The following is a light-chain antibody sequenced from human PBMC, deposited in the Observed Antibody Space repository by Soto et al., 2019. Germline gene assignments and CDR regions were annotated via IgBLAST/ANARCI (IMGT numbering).Light chain of an antibody. V-gene: IGKV3-15*01. CDR1: QSVSSN. CDR2: GAS. CDR3: QQYNNWPPIT. Sequence: EIVMTQSPATLSVSAGGRSTLSFRSSQSVSSNLAWYQQKPGQAPRLLIYGASTRATGIPARFSGSGSGTEFTLTISSLQSEDFAVYYCQQYNNWPPITFGQGTRLEIK. J-gene: IGKJ5*01.